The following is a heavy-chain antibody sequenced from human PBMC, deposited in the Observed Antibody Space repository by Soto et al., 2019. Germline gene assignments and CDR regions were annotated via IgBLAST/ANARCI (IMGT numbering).Heavy chain of an antibody. V-gene: IGHV4-4*02. CDR2: VYHSGST. D-gene: IGHD2-2*01. CDR3: ARESVFDIVLVPQPGGGHNYGMDV. CDR1: GGSISTSNW. J-gene: IGHJ6*02. Sequence: SETLSLTCAVSGGSISTSNWWSWVRQPPGKGLEWIGEVYHSGSTNYNPSFKSRVAMSVDKSKNQFSLKLSSVTAADTAVYYCARESVFDIVLVPQPGGGHNYGMDVWGQGTTVTVSS.